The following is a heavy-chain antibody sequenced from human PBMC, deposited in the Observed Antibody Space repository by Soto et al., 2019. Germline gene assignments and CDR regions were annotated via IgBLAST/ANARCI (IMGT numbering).Heavy chain of an antibody. D-gene: IGHD6-19*01. CDR2: IWYDGSNK. CDR1: GFTFSSYG. V-gene: IGHV3-33*01. CDR3: ARDSSGWYGVEYYYYGMDV. J-gene: IGHJ6*02. Sequence: GGSLRLSCAASGFTFSSYGMHWVRQAPGKGLEWVAVIWYDGSNKYYADSVKGRFTISRDNSKNTLYLQMNSLRAEDTAVYYCARDSSGWYGVEYYYYGMDVWGQGTTVTVSS.